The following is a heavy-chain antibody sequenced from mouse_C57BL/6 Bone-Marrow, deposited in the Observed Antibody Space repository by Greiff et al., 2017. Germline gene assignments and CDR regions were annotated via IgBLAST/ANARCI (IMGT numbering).Heavy chain of an antibody. V-gene: IGHV1-54*01. J-gene: IGHJ2*01. CDR2: INPGSGGT. Sequence: VQLKQSGAELVRPGTSVKVSCKASGYAFTNYLIEWVKQRPGQGLEWIGVINPGSGGTNYNEKFKGKATLTADKSSSTAYMQLSSLTSEDSAVYFCARGYYGDYWGQGTTLTVSS. CDR3: ARGYYGDY. CDR1: GYAFTNYL.